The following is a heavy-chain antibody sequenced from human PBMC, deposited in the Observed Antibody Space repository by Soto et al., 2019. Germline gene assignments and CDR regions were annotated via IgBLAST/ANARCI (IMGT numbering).Heavy chain of an antibody. J-gene: IGHJ4*02. D-gene: IGHD6-25*01. V-gene: IGHV3-23*01. Sequence: EVQLLESGGGLVQPGGSLRLSCAPPGFTFSIHVMTWVRQAPGKGLEWVSGISTGGGSTDYADSVKGRFTISRDNSKNTLHLQMKSLRAEDTAVYYCARSREIIASAGSFDYWGQGTLVTVSS. CDR3: ARSREIIASAGSFDY. CDR2: ISTGGGST. CDR1: GFTFSIHV.